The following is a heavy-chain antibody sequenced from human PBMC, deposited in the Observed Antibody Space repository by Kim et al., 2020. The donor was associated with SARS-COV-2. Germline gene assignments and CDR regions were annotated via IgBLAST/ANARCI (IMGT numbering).Heavy chain of an antibody. J-gene: IGHJ5*02. CDR2: IYPGDSDT. CDR1: GYSFTSYW. D-gene: IGHD6-13*01. CDR3: ARGSIAAAFWFDP. V-gene: IGHV5-51*01. Sequence: GASLKISCKGSGYSFTSYWIGWVRQMPGKGLEWMGIIYPGDSDTRYSPSFQGQVTISADKSISTAYLQWSSLKASDTAMYYCARGSIAAAFWFDPWGQGTLVTVSS.